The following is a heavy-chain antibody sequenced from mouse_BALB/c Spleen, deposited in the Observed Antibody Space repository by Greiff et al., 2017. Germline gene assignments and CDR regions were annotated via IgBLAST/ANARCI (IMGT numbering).Heavy chain of an antibody. CDR1: GYTFTSYD. CDR3: ARWVWDGYYFDY. CDR2: IFPGDGST. J-gene: IGHJ2*01. Sequence: QVQLKESGAELVKPGASVKLSCKASGYTFTSYDINWVRQRPDQGLAWIGWIFPGDGSTKYNEKFKGKATLTTDTASSTAYMQLSRLTSEDSAVYFCARWVWDGYYFDYWGQGTTLTVSS. D-gene: IGHD4-1*01. V-gene: IGHV1-85*01.